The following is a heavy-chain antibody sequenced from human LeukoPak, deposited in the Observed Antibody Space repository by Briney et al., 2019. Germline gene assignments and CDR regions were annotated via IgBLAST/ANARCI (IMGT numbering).Heavy chain of an antibody. CDR2: IKSKTDGGTT. V-gene: IGHV3-15*01. D-gene: IGHD3-3*01. CDR3: PTEYYDFWSGYDAFDI. J-gene: IGHJ3*02. CDR1: GFTFSNAW. Sequence: GGSLRLSCAASGFTFSNAWMSWVRQAPGKGLEWVGRIKSKTDGGTTDYAAPVKGRFTISRDDSKNTLYLQMNSLKTEDTAVYYCPTEYYDFWSGYDAFDIWGQGTMVTVSS.